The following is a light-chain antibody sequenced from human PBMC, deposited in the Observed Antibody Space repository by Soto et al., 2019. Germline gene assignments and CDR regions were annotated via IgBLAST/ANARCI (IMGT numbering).Light chain of an antibody. CDR3: SSYAGSNNVV. Sequence: QSALTQPPSASGSPGQSVTISCTGTSSDVGGYNYVSWYQQHPGKAPKLMIYEVSKRPSGVPDRFSGPKSGNTASLTVSGLRTEDEADYYCSSYAGSNNVVFGGGTKLTVL. J-gene: IGLJ3*02. CDR2: EVS. V-gene: IGLV2-8*01. CDR1: SSDVGGYNY.